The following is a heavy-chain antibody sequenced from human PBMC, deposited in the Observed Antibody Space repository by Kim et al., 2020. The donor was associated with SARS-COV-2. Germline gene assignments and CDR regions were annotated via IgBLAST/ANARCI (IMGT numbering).Heavy chain of an antibody. V-gene: IGHV3-48*02. CDR1: GFTFSSYN. Sequence: GGSLRLSCAASGFTFSSYNMNWVRQAPGKGLEWVSHISTGSTTIYYADSVKGRFTISRDNAKNSLYLQMDSLRDEDTAVYYCARDNRNDYIWGTYRYHDNFDYWGQGTLVTVSS. J-gene: IGHJ4*02. D-gene: IGHD3-16*02. CDR3: ARDNRNDYIWGTYRYHDNFDY. CDR2: ISTGSTTI.